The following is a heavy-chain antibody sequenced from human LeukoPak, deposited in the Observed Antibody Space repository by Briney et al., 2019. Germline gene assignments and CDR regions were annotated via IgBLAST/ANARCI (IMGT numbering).Heavy chain of an antibody. CDR1: GFTFSDYW. CDR3: ARGYSSSWYFDY. CDR2: IKQDGSEK. Sequence: GGSLRLSCAASGFTFSDYWMSWARQAPGKGPEWVASIKQDGSEKNYVDSVKGRFTISRDNAKNSLYLQINSLRAEDTAVYYCARGYSSSWYFDYWGQGTLVTVSS. D-gene: IGHD6-13*01. V-gene: IGHV3-7*01. J-gene: IGHJ4*02.